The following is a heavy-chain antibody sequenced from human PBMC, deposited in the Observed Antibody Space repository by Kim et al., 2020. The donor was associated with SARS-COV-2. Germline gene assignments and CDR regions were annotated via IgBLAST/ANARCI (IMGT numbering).Heavy chain of an antibody. Sequence: GGSLRLSCAASGFSVTNNYMTWVRQAPGKGLEWVSVIYSGGDTYYPDSIKGRFTISRDDFQNTISLQMNGLRVDDTAVYYCARDFSSGGWNSGNFYGLDVWGQGTTVTVSS. CDR2: IYSGGDT. CDR3: ARDFSSGGWNSGNFYGLDV. J-gene: IGHJ6*02. CDR1: GFSVTNNY. D-gene: IGHD2-15*01. V-gene: IGHV3-53*01.